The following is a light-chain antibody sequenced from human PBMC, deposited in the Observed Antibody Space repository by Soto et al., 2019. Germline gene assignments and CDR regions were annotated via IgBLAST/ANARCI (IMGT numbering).Light chain of an antibody. V-gene: IGKV1-39*01. Sequence: DLQMTQSPSSLSASVGDRITITCRASQSISTYLNWYQQKPRNAPNLLIYAVSGLQSGVPSRFSGSGSATDFTLTINSLQPEDVATYYCQESFSSPYTFGQGTKLEIK. CDR3: QESFSSPYT. CDR2: AVS. CDR1: QSISTY. J-gene: IGKJ2*01.